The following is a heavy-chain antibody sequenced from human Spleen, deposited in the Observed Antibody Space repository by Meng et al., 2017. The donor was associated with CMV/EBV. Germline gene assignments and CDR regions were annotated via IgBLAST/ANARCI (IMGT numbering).Heavy chain of an antibody. V-gene: IGHV1-2*02. CDR3: ASSTRGPFDI. D-gene: IGHD2-2*01. CDR1: GYY. J-gene: IGHJ3*02. CDR2: INPTSGGT. Sequence: PGASVKVSCRTSGYYMHWVRQAPGQGLEYMGRINPTSGGTNYAPKFQDRVTMTRDTSINTVYMELSRLRSDDTALYYCASSTRGPFDIWGQGTMVTVSS.